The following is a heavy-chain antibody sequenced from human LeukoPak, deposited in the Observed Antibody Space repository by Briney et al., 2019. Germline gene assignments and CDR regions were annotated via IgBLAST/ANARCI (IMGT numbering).Heavy chain of an antibody. Sequence: SETLSLTCSVSGFSISSAYYWGWIRLPPGKGLDWIASIYHGGNTYYNPSPKSRVTISVDTSKNQFSLKLSSVTAADTAVYYCARNYYGSGSYLSYWGQGTLVTVSS. V-gene: IGHV4-38-2*01. J-gene: IGHJ4*02. CDR3: ARNYYGSGSYLSY. D-gene: IGHD3-10*01. CDR2: IYHGGNT. CDR1: GFSISSAYY.